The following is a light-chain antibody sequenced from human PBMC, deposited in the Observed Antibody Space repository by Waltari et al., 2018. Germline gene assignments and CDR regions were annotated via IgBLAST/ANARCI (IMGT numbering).Light chain of an antibody. J-gene: IGKJ1*01. V-gene: IGKV4-1*01. Sequence: DIVMTQSPDSLAVSLGERATINCKSSQSVLHSSNNKNYLAWYQQKAGQPPKLLIYWASTRESGVPDRFSGSGSGTDFTLTISSLQAEDVAVYYCQVYYNTPQGTFGQGTKVEIK. CDR1: QSVLHSSNNKNY. CDR2: WAS. CDR3: QVYYNTPQGT.